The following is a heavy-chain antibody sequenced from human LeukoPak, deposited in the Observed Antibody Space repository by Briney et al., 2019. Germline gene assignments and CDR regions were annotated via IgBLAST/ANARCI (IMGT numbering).Heavy chain of an antibody. V-gene: IGHV3-7*01. J-gene: IGHJ4*02. CDR2: IKQDGSEK. CDR3: AREGSGWYTKGLGFDY. Sequence: GGSLRLSCAASGFTFSSYWMSWVRQAPGKGLEWVANIKQDGSEKYYVDSVKGRFTISRDNAKNSLYLQMNSLRAEDTAVYYCAREGSGWYTKGLGFDYWGQGTLVTVSS. CDR1: GFTFSSYW. D-gene: IGHD6-19*01.